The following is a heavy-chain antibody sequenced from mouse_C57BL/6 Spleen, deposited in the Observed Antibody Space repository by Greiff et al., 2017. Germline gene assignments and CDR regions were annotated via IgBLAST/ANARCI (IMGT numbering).Heavy chain of an antibody. J-gene: IGHJ2*01. CDR3: VRETYYDYDNYFDY. V-gene: IGHV10-3*01. CDR1: GFTFNTYA. CDR2: IRSKSSNYAT. Sequence: DVKLVESGGGLVQPKGSLKLSCAASGFTFNTYAMHWVRQAPGKGLEWVARIRSKSSNYATYYADSVKDRFTISRDDSQSMLYLQMNNLKTEDTAMYYCVRETYYDYDNYFDYWGQGTTLTVSS. D-gene: IGHD2-4*01.